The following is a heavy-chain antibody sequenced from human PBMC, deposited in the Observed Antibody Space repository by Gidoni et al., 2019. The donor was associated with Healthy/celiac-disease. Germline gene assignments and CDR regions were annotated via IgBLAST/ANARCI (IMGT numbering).Heavy chain of an antibody. CDR3: AREEDRSSWYVPEDYYYGMDV. J-gene: IGHJ6*02. Sequence: EVQLVESGGGLVQPGGSLRLSCAASGFTFSSYSMNWVRQAPGKGLEWVSYISSSSSAIYYADSVKGRFTISRDNAKNSLYLQMNSLRDEDTAVYYCAREEDRSSWYVPEDYYYGMDVWGQGTTVTVSS. CDR1: GFTFSSYS. D-gene: IGHD6-13*01. CDR2: ISSSSSAI. V-gene: IGHV3-48*02.